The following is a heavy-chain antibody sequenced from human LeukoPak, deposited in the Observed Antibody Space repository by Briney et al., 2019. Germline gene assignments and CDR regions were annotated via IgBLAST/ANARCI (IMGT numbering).Heavy chain of an antibody. CDR3: ARLVNRRFLEWSRLYNWFDP. Sequence: SETLSLTCAVYGGSFSGYYWSWIRQPPGKGLEWIGEINHSGSTNYNPSLKSRVTISVDTSKNQFSLKLSSVTAADTAVYYCARLVNRRFLEWSRLYNWFDPWGQGTLVTVSS. V-gene: IGHV4-34*01. CDR1: GGSFSGYY. D-gene: IGHD3-3*01. J-gene: IGHJ5*02. CDR2: INHSGST.